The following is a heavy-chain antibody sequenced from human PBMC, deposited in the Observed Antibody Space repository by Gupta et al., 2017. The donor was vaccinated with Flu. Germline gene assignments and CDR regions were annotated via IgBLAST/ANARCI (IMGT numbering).Heavy chain of an antibody. CDR1: GGSISSSSYY. D-gene: IGHD5-18*01. Sequence: QLQLQESGPELVKPSETLSLTCTVSGGSISSSSYYWGWIRQPPGKGLEWIGSIYYSGSTYYNPSLKSRVTISVDTSKNQFSLKLSSVTAADTAVYYCARLYSYGSFDYWGQGTLVTVSS. J-gene: IGHJ4*02. CDR2: IYYSGST. CDR3: ARLYSYGSFDY. V-gene: IGHV4-39*01.